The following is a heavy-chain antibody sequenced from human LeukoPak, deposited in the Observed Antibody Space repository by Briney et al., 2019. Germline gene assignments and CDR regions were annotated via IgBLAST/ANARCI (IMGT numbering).Heavy chain of an antibody. D-gene: IGHD2-21*02. J-gene: IGHJ5*02. CDR3: ARTLSDCGGDCFLSWFDP. Sequence: SETLSLTCSVSGGSISNYYCSWIRQPPGKGLEWIGYIYYTGSTNYNPSLKSRVTISVDTSKNQFSLKLSSVTAADTAVYYCARTLSDCGGDCFLSWFDPWGQGTLVTVSS. CDR2: IYYTGST. CDR1: GGSISNYY. V-gene: IGHV4-59*01.